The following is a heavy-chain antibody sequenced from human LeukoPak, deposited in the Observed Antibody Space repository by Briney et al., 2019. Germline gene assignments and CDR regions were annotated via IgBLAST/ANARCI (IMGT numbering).Heavy chain of an antibody. D-gene: IGHD3-16*01. J-gene: IGHJ3*02. Sequence: ASVKVSCKASGYTFTGYYMHWVRQAPGQGLEWMGWINPNSGGTNYAQKFQGRVTMTRDTSTSTAYMELSRLRSDDTAVYYCARGAPDYRDAFDIWGQGTMVTVSS. CDR3: ARGAPDYRDAFDI. CDR1: GYTFTGYY. CDR2: INPNSGGT. V-gene: IGHV1-2*02.